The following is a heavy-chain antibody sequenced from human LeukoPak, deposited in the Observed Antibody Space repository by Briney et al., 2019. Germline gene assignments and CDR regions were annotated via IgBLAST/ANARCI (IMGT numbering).Heavy chain of an antibody. V-gene: IGHV1-2*02. Sequence: ASVKVSCKASGYTFTAYYIHWVRQAPGQGLEWMGWINPNSGGTDYAQKFQGRVTMTRDTSISTVYMELSRLRSDDTAVYYCARGKSALDSWGQGTLVTVSS. CDR3: ARGKSALDS. CDR1: GYTFTAYY. CDR2: INPNSGGT. J-gene: IGHJ4*02.